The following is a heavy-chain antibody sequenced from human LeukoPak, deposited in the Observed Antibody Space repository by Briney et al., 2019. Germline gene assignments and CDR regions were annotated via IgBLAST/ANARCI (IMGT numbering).Heavy chain of an antibody. V-gene: IGHV3-23*01. Sequence: QPGGSLRLSCAASGFTFTSYAMNWVRQAPGKGLEWVSGISHSGGSTYYADSVKGRFTISRDNSKNTLYLQMNSLRAEDTAVYYCAKGLYTSGSYSPLDYWGQGTLLTVSS. CDR3: AKGLYTSGSYSPLDY. D-gene: IGHD3-10*01. CDR2: ISHSGGST. J-gene: IGHJ4*02. CDR1: GFTFTSYA.